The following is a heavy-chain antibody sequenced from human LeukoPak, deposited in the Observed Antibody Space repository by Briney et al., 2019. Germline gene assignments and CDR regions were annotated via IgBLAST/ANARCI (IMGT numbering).Heavy chain of an antibody. J-gene: IGHJ4*02. CDR1: GFTFSIYA. Sequence: GGSLRLSCEASGFTFSIYAMHWVRQAPGKGLEWVAVISYDGSNEYYADSVKGRFTISRDNSKNMLYLQMNSLTAEDTSVYYCVGDSSGYYPTYDYCGQGTLVAVSS. CDR3: VGDSSGYYPTYDY. D-gene: IGHD3-22*01. V-gene: IGHV3-30*04. CDR2: ISYDGSNE.